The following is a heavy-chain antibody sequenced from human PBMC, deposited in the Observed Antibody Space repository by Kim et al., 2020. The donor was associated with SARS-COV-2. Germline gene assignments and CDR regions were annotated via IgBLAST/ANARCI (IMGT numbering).Heavy chain of an antibody. CDR3: ARVAAAFLPGYYYDSSGYWGMFDY. CDR2: IYYSGST. Sequence: SETLSLTCTVSGGSISSYYWSWIRQPPGKGLEWIGYIYYSGSTNYNPSLKSRVTISVDTSKNQFSLKLSSVTAADTAVYYCARVAAAFLPGYYYDSSGYWGMFDYWGQGTLVTVSS. J-gene: IGHJ4*02. D-gene: IGHD3-22*01. V-gene: IGHV4-59*13. CDR1: GGSISSYY.